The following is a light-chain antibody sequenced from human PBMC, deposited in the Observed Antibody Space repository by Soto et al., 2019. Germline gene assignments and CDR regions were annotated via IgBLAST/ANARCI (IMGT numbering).Light chain of an antibody. V-gene: IGLV1-44*01. CDR1: SSNIGSNT. J-gene: IGLJ1*01. Sequence: QSVLTQPLSASASPGQRVTISCSGGSSNIGSNTVAWYQHLPGTAPPRLIFTAGRRPSGVPGRFSGSKSGTSASLAISGLQSEDEGDYYCSAWDNSLNGYVFGPGTKLTVL. CDR2: TAG. CDR3: SAWDNSLNGYV.